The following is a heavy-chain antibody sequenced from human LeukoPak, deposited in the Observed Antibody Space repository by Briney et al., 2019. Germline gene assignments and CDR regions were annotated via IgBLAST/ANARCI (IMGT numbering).Heavy chain of an antibody. D-gene: IGHD5-12*01. CDR1: GFTFSSYA. V-gene: IGHV3-23*01. J-gene: IGHJ4*02. Sequence: GSLRLSCAASGFTFSSYAMSWVRQAPGKGLEWVSAISGSGGSTYYADSVKGRFTISRDNSKNTLYLQMNSLRAEDTAVYYCATSSIVATIHPHFDYWGQGTLVTVSS. CDR3: ATSSIVATIHPHFDY. CDR2: ISGSGGST.